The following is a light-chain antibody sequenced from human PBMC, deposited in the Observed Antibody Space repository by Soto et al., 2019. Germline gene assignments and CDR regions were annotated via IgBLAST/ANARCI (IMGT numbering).Light chain of an antibody. V-gene: IGLV2-18*02. Sequence: QSALTQPPSVSGSPGQSVTISCSGSSRDIGSHNSDSWYKQAPGTPPKLIISDVSGRPSGVPDRLSESKSGTTASLTISGLQPEDDGDYFCSSYISSLTPYVFGTGTKLTVL. CDR3: SSYISSLTPYV. J-gene: IGLJ1*01. CDR2: DVS. CDR1: SRDIGSHNS.